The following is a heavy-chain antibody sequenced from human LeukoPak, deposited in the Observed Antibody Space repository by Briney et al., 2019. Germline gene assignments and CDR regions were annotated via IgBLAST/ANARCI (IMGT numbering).Heavy chain of an antibody. V-gene: IGHV1-69*06. Sequence: VASVKVSCKASVGTFSSYAISWGRQAPGQGLEWMGGIIPISGTANYAQKFQDRVTITADKSTSTAYMELSSLRSEDTAVYYCAKDRWYFDWLLYGYYFDYWGQGTLVTVSS. CDR1: VGTFSSYA. CDR3: AKDRWYFDWLLYGYYFDY. J-gene: IGHJ4*02. CDR2: IIPISGTA. D-gene: IGHD3-9*01.